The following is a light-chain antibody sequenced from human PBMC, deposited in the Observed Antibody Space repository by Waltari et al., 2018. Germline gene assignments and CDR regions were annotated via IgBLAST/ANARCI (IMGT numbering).Light chain of an antibody. CDR3: QSYHSTNRGV. CDR1: SGSIASNY. Sequence: NFMLTQPHSVSESPGKTVTISCTRSSGSIASNYVQWYQQRPGSAPTTVIYEDNQRPSGVPDRFSGSIDSASNSASLTISGLKPEDEADYYCQSYHSTNRGVFGSGTKVTVL. CDR2: EDN. V-gene: IGLV6-57*04. J-gene: IGLJ6*01.